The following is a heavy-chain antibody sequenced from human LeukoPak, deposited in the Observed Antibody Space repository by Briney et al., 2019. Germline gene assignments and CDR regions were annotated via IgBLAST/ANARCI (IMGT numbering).Heavy chain of an antibody. V-gene: IGHV3-30*03. CDR3: ARAYEQQLDMDV. CDR1: GFTFSSYG. Sequence: PGGSLRLSCAASGFTFSSYGMHWVRQAPGKGLEWVAVISYDGSNKYYADSVKGRFTISRDNSKNTLYLQMNSLRAEDTAVYYCARAYEQQLDMDVWGQGTTVTVSS. J-gene: IGHJ6*02. CDR2: ISYDGSNK. D-gene: IGHD6-13*01.